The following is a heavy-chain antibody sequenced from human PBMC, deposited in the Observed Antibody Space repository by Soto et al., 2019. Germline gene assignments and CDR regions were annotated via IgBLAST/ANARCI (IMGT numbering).Heavy chain of an antibody. Sequence: SETLSLTCTVSGGSISSGDYYWTWIRQPPGKGLEWIGYTFYSGNTNYNPSLKSRASISMDTSKNQFSLRLTSVTVADKAVYYCAREGGSGVWAFDIWGQGTVVTVSS. CDR1: GGSISSGDYY. D-gene: IGHD3-10*01. CDR3: AREGGSGVWAFDI. CDR2: TFYSGNT. V-gene: IGHV4-30-4*01. J-gene: IGHJ3*02.